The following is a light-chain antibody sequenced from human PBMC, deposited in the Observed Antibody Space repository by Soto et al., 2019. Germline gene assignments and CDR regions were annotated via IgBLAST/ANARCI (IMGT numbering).Light chain of an antibody. Sequence: QSALTQPPSASGSPGQSVTISCTGTSSDVGGYNYVSLYQQHPDKVPKLMIYEVSKRPSGVPDRFSGSKSGNTASLTVSGLQAEDEAHYYCSSYAGSNVVFGGGTKLTVL. CDR2: EVS. CDR3: SSYAGSNVV. J-gene: IGLJ2*01. CDR1: SSDVGGYNY. V-gene: IGLV2-8*01.